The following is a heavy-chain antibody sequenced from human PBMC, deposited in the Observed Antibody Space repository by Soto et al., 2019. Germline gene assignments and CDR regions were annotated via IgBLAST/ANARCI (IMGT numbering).Heavy chain of an antibody. CDR2: IWHDGNNK. D-gene: IGHD1-26*01. J-gene: IGHJ6*02. CDR1: VFTFSNYG. Sequence: QVQLVESWGGVVQPGRSLRLSCAASVFTFSNYGMHWVRQAPGKGLEWVAIIWHDGNNKYYADSVRGRFIISRDNSKNRLYLQMNSLRAEDTAVYYCASDLVGASDSYGLDVWGQGTPVTVSS. CDR3: ASDLVGASDSYGLDV. V-gene: IGHV3-33*01.